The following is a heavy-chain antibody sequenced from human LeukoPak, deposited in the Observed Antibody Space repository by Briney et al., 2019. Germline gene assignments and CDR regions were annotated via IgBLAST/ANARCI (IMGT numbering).Heavy chain of an antibody. CDR2: IYYSGST. CDR1: GGSISSSSYY. J-gene: IGHJ6*03. V-gene: IGHV4-39*01. Sequence: SETLSLTCTVSGGSISSSSYYWGWIRQPPGKGLEWIGSIYYSGSTYYNPSLKSRVTISVDKAKNQYSHGQSSVTAADTAVYYCARLRYYESSGYYYYYYYMDVWGKGTTVTVSS. CDR3: ARLRYYESSGYYYYYYYMDV. D-gene: IGHD3-22*01.